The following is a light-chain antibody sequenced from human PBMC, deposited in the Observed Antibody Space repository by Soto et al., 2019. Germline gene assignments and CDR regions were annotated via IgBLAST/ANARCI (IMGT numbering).Light chain of an antibody. J-gene: IGKJ2*01. CDR1: QSLLYSNGYNY. CDR2: LGS. V-gene: IGKV2-28*01. Sequence: DIVMTQSPLSLPVTPGEPASISCRSSQSLLYSNGYNYLDWYLQKPGQPPQLLIYLGSNRASGVPDRLSGSVSGTDFTLKISRVEAEDVGVYYCMESLQVPHTFGQGTKLEIK. CDR3: MESLQVPHT.